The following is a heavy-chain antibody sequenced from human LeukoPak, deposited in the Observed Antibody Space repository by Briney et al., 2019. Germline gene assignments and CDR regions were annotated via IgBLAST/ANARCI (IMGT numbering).Heavy chain of an antibody. V-gene: IGHV3-30*18. D-gene: IGHD5-12*01. J-gene: IGHJ4*02. Sequence: GWSLRLSCAASGFPFTSFGIHWVRQAPGKGLDWVAVISFDGSDKYYADSVKGRFTISRDNSKNTLYLQMNSLRAEDTAVYYCAKDRGYDYLFDYWGQGTLVTVSS. CDR2: ISFDGSDK. CDR1: GFPFTSFG. CDR3: AKDRGYDYLFDY.